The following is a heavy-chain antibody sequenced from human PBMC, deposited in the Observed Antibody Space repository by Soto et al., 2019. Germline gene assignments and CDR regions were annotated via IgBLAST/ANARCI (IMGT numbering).Heavy chain of an antibody. Sequence: SDTLSLTCTVSGGSISIYYWSWIRQPPGKGLEWIGYIYYSGSTNYNPSLKSRVTISVDTSKNQFSLKLSSVTAADTAVYYCARHPSDFWFDPWGQGTLVTVSS. J-gene: IGHJ5*02. CDR3: ARHPSDFWFDP. V-gene: IGHV4-59*08. CDR1: GGSISIYY. D-gene: IGHD2-21*02. CDR2: IYYSGST.